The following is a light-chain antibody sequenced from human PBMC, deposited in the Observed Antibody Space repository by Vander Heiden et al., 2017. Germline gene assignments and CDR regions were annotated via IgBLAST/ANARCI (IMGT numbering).Light chain of an antibody. J-gene: IGKJ2*01. V-gene: IGKV4-1*01. CDR3: QQYYSSPYT. Sequence: DIVMTQSPDSLAVSLGERATINCKSSQSVLYSSNNKNYLAWYQQKPGQPPKLLIYCASTRESGVPDRFSGSGSGTDFTLTISSLQAEDVAVYYCQQYYSSPYTFGPGTKLEIK. CDR1: QSVLYSSNNKNY. CDR2: CAS.